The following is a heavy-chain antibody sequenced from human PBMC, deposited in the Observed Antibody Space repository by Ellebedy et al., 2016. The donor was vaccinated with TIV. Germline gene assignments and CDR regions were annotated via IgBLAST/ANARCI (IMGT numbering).Heavy chain of an antibody. Sequence: ETLSLTCVASGFIFSNYNMNWVRQAPGKGLEWVSYISSSGTTTFYANSVKGRFTISRDSATNSLYLQMNSLRDEDTAVYYCTREGSGFDPWGQGALVTVSS. J-gene: IGHJ5*02. CDR1: GFIFSNYN. V-gene: IGHV3-48*02. CDR3: TREGSGFDP. CDR2: ISSSGTTT.